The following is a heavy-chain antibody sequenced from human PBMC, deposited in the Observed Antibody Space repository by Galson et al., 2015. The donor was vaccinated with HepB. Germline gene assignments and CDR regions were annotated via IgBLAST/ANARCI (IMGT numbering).Heavy chain of an antibody. D-gene: IGHD3-9*01. Sequence: TLSLTCIVSGGSISSGGYYWSWIRQHPGKGLEWIGCIYYIGSTYYNPSLKSRVIISVDTSKNQFSLKLSSVTAADTAVYYCARHYDILTGYYDYWGQGTLVTVSS. CDR2: IYYIGST. CDR3: ARHYDILTGYYDY. J-gene: IGHJ4*02. V-gene: IGHV4-31*03. CDR1: GGSISSGGYY.